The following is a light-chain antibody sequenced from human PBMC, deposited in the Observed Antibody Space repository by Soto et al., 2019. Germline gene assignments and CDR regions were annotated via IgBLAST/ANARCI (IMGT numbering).Light chain of an antibody. CDR2: DVS. CDR1: SSDVGGYNY. V-gene: IGLV2-14*01. Sequence: QSALTQPASVSGSPGQSITISCTGTSSDVGGYNYVSWYQQYPGKAPKVMIYDVSNRPSGVSNRFSGSKSGNTASLTISGLQAEDEADYYCSSYTSSSTYVFGSGTKFTVL. J-gene: IGLJ1*01. CDR3: SSYTSSSTYV.